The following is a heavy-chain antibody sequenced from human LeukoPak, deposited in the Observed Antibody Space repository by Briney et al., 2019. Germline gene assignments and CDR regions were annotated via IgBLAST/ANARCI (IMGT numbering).Heavy chain of an antibody. V-gene: IGHV1-2*04. CDR2: INPNSGGT. Sequence: ASVKVSCKASGYTFTGYYMHWVRQAPGQGLEWMGWINPNSGGTNYAQKFQGWVTMTRDTSISTAYMELSRLRSDDTAVYYCARGRPMVRGVTDLYYFDYWGQGTLVTVSP. D-gene: IGHD3-10*01. CDR1: GYTFTGYY. CDR3: ARGRPMVRGVTDLYYFDY. J-gene: IGHJ4*02.